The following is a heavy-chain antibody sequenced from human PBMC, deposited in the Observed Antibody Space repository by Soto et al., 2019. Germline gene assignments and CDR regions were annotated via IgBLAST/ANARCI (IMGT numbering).Heavy chain of an antibody. Sequence: SVKVSCKASGYTFTSYPTHWVRQAPGQRLEWMGWIDAGNGNTKYSQKFRGRVTFTTDTSASTAYMDLSSLRSEDTAVYYCASGLEIAVAGTRVGYNWFDPWGQGTLVTVSS. V-gene: IGHV1-3*01. CDR3: ASGLEIAVAGTRVGYNWFDP. CDR2: IDAGNGNT. CDR1: GYTFTSYP. J-gene: IGHJ5*02. D-gene: IGHD6-19*01.